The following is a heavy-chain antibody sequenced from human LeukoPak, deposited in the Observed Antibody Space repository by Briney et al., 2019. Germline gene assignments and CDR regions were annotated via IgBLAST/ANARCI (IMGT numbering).Heavy chain of an antibody. CDR3: AGVSESAWYYFDY. CDR1: GFTFSSYA. CDR2: ISSDGSNT. Sequence: GRSLRLSCAASGFTFSSYAMHWVRQAPGKGLEWVAIISSDGSNTYSADSVSGRFSISRDNSKNTLYLQMSSLRDEDTAVYYCAGVSESAWYYFDYWGQGTLVTVSS. J-gene: IGHJ4*02. D-gene: IGHD6-19*01. V-gene: IGHV3-30*03.